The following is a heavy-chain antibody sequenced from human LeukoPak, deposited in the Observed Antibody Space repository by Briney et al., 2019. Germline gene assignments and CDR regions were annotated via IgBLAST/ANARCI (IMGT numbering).Heavy chain of an antibody. CDR1: GGSFSGYY. V-gene: IGHV4-34*01. Sequence: PSETLSLTCAVYGGSFSGYYWSWIRQPPGKGLEWIGEINHSGSTNYNPSLKNRVTISVDTSKNQFSLKLSSVTAADTAVYYCARGTGSGMNVDIVATTYFDYWGQGTLVTVSS. J-gene: IGHJ4*02. CDR2: INHSGST. CDR3: ARGTGSGMNVDIVATTYFDY. D-gene: IGHD5-12*01.